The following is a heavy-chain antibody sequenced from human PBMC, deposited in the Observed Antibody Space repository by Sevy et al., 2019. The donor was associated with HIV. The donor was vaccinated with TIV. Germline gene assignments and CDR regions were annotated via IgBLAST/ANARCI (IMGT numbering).Heavy chain of an antibody. J-gene: IGHJ5*02. Sequence: GGSLRLSCTASGFTLSDYYMSWIRQAPGKGLEWVSYISSSGSTIYYADSVKGRFTISRDNAKNSLYLQMNSLRAEDTAVYYCARAVTTTRFGTGTRFDPWGQGTLVTVSS. CDR2: ISSSGSTI. V-gene: IGHV3-11*01. CDR3: ARAVTTTRFGTGTRFDP. D-gene: IGHD4-17*01. CDR1: GFTLSDYY.